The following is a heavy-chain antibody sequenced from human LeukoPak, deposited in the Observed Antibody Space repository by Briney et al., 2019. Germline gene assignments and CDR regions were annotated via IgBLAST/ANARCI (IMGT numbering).Heavy chain of an antibody. CDR1: GGSISSYY. D-gene: IGHD6-6*01. J-gene: IGHJ6*03. V-gene: IGHV4-59*01. Sequence: PSETLSLTCTVSGGSISSYYWSWIRQPPGKGLEWIGYIYYSGSTNYNPSPKSRVTISVDTSKNQFSLKLSSVTAADTAVYYCARGRIAARPYYYYYMDVWGKGTTVTVSS. CDR2: IYYSGST. CDR3: ARGRIAARPYYYYYMDV.